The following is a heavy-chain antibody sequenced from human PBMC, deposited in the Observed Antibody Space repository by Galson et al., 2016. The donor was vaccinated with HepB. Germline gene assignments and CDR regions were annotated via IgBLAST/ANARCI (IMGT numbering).Heavy chain of an antibody. D-gene: IGHD5-12*01. Sequence: NPSLKSRVTMPVDTSKNQFSLKLSSVTAADTAVYYCARGLGATAIDFWGQGTRATVSS. J-gene: IGHJ4*02. CDR3: ARGLGATAIDF. V-gene: IGHV4-31*02.